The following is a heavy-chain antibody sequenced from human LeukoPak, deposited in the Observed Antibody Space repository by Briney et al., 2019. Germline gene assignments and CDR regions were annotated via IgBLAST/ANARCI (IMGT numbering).Heavy chain of an antibody. CDR1: GFSFSNAW. D-gene: IGHD4/OR15-4a*01. CDR3: TTDGAGRLGRGSPPYYFDY. V-gene: IGHV3-15*01. Sequence: PGGSLRLSCAASGFSFSNAWMYWVRQAPGKGLECVGRTKSKSDGGTTDSAAPVKGRFIISRDDSKNTLFLQMNSLKTEDTAVYYCTTDGAGRLGRGSPPYYFDYWGQGSLVTVSS. J-gene: IGHJ4*02. CDR2: TKSKSDGGTT.